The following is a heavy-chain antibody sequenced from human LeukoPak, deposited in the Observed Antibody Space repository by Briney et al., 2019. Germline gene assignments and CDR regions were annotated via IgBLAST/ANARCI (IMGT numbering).Heavy chain of an antibody. CDR3: AKDPGYCSGGSCYGPDY. J-gene: IGHJ4*02. CDR2: ISGSGGST. D-gene: IGHD2-15*01. Sequence: GATLRLSCAASGFTFSSYGMSWVRQAPGKGLEWVSAISGSGGSTYYADSVKGRFTISRDNSKNTLYLQMNSLRAEDTAVYYCAKDPGYCSGGSCYGPDYWGQGTLVTVSS. CDR1: GFTFSSYG. V-gene: IGHV3-23*01.